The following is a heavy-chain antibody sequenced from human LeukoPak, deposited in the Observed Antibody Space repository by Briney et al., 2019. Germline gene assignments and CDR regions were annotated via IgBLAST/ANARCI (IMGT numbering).Heavy chain of an antibody. CDR1: GYTLTELS. CDR2: FDPEDGET. V-gene: IGHV1-24*01. CDR3: ATSGRLRKYSSSWYRPYNWFDP. D-gene: IGHD6-13*01. Sequence: ASVKVSCKVSGYTLTELSMHWVRQAPGKGLEWMGGFDPEDGETIYAQKFQGRVTMTEDTSTDTAYMELSSLRSEDTAVYYCATSGRLRKYSSSWYRPYNWFDPSGQGTLVTVSS. J-gene: IGHJ5*02.